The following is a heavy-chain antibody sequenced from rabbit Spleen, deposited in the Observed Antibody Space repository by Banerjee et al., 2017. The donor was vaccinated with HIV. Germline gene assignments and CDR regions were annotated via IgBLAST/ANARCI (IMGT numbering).Heavy chain of an antibody. D-gene: IGHD1-1*01. CDR3: ARDTSSSFSSYGMDL. CDR2: ISAGSSGYT. CDR1: GFSFSSSYW. Sequence: QEQLVESGGDLVKPGASLTLTCTASGFSFSSSYWICWVRQAPGKGLEWIGCISAGSSGYTYYASWAKGRFTISKTSSTTVTLQLNSLTAADTATYFCARDTSSSFSSYGMDLWGQGTLVTVS. V-gene: IGHV1S45*01. J-gene: IGHJ6*01.